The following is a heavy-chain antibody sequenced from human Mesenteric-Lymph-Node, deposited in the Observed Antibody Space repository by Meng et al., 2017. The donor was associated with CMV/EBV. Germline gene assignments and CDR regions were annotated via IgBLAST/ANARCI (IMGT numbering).Heavy chain of an antibody. CDR2: ISSSSSYI. CDR3: ARDGKCNGGTCYFFYGLDV. J-gene: IGHJ6*02. D-gene: IGHD2-15*01. Sequence: GESLKISCAASGFTFSSYSMNWVRQAPGKGLEWVSSISSSSSYIYYADSVKGRFTISRDNAKNSLYLQMNSLRAEDTAVYYCARDGKCNGGTCYFFYGLDVWGRGTTVTVSS. CDR1: GFTFSSYS. V-gene: IGHV3-21*01.